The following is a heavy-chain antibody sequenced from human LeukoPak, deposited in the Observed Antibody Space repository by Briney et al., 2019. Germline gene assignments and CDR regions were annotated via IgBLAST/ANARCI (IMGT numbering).Heavy chain of an antibody. CDR1: GGSISSYY. CDR2: IYYSGST. Sequence: SETLSLTCTVSGGSISSYYWSWIRQPPGKGLEWIGYIYYSGSTNYHPSLKSRVTISVDTSKNQFSLKLSSVTAADTAVYYCARGAVGATPLNYWGQGTLVTVSS. CDR3: ARGAVGATPLNY. D-gene: IGHD1-26*01. V-gene: IGHV4-59*01. J-gene: IGHJ4*02.